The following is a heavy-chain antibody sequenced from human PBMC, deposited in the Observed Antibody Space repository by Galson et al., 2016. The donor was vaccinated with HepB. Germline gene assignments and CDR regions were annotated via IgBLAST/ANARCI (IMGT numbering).Heavy chain of an antibody. Sequence: SLRLSCAASGFTFSSYAMTWVRQAPGTGLEWVSTVSESGGRTYYAASVNGRFTISRDNSKNTLFLQTNSLRAEDTAVYYFATSPFFDFWGQGTLLTVSS. CDR3: ATSPFFDF. CDR2: VSESGGRT. J-gene: IGHJ4*02. V-gene: IGHV3-23*01. CDR1: GFTFSSYA.